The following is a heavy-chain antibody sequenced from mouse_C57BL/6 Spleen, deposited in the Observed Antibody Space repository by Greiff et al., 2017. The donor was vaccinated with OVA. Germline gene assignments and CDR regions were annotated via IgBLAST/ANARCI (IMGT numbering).Heavy chain of an antibody. D-gene: IGHD1-2*01. CDR1: GFTFSSYA. J-gene: IGHJ2*01. CDR2: ISSGGDYI. CDR3: TRDPITTAFDY. V-gene: IGHV5-9-1*02. Sequence: EVKLVESGEGLVKPGGSLKLSCAASGFTFSSYAMSWVRQPPEKRLEWVAYISSGGDYIYYADTVKGRFTISRDNARNTLYLQMSSLKSEDTAMYYCTRDPITTAFDYWGQGTTLTVSS.